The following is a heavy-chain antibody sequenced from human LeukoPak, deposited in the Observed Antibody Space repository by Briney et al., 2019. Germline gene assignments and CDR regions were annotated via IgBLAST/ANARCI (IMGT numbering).Heavy chain of an antibody. D-gene: IGHD3-10*01. Sequence: LRLSCAASGFTFSSYGMHWVRQAPGKGLEWIGNIFYSGSTYYSPSLRSRVTISLDTSRNQFSLKLNSVTAADTAVYYCAKSNGYGLVDIWGQGTMVTVSS. V-gene: IGHV4-39*07. CDR1: GFTFSSYG. J-gene: IGHJ3*02. CDR2: IFYSGST. CDR3: AKSNGYGLVDI.